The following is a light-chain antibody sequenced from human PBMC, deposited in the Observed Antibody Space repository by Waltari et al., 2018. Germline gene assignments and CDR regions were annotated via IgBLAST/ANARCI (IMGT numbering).Light chain of an antibody. V-gene: IGLV2-8*01. Sequence: QSALTQPPSASGSPGQSVTISCTGTSRDVGGYNYVSWYQQHPCKVPKLIIYEVTKRPSGVSYRFSGSKSGNTASLTVSGLQAEDDADYYCCSAGGSTRFYVFGTGTKVTVL. CDR1: SRDVGGYNY. J-gene: IGLJ1*01. CDR3: CSAGGSTRFYV. CDR2: EVT.